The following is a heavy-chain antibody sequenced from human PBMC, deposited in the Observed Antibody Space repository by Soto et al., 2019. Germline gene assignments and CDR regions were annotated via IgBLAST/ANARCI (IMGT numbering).Heavy chain of an antibody. CDR1: GYTFTSYA. V-gene: IGHV1-3*01. J-gene: IGHJ5*02. D-gene: IGHD2-15*01. Sequence: GASVKVSCKASGYTFTSYAMHWVRQAPGQRLEWMGWINAGNGNTKYSQKFQGRVTITRDTSASTAYMELSSLRSEDTAVYYCAVGYGYCSGGSCSRASTNWFDPWGQGTLVTVSS. CDR2: INAGNGNT. CDR3: AVGYGYCSGGSCSRASTNWFDP.